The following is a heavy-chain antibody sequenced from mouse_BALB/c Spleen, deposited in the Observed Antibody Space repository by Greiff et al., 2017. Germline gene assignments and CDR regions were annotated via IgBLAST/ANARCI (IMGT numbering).Heavy chain of an antibody. D-gene: IGHD1-1*01. J-gene: IGHJ4*01. Sequence: QVQLQQSGPELVKPGASVKISCKASGYTFTDYYINWVKQKPGQGLEWIGWIYPGNVNTKYNEKFKGKATLTADKSSSTAYMQLSSLTSEDSAVYFCASSSYGAMDYWGQGTSVTVSS. CDR1: GYTFTDYY. V-gene: IGHV1-84*01. CDR2: IYPGNVNT. CDR3: ASSSYGAMDY.